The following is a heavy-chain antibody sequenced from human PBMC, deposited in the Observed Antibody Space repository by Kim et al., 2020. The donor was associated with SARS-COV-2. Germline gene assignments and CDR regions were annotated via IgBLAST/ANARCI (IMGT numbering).Heavy chain of an antibody. CDR1: GYTFTSYD. V-gene: IGHV1-8*01. J-gene: IGHJ6*02. D-gene: IGHD6-13*01. CDR3: ARGRDISSWYREYYYYYGMSV. Sequence: ASVKVSCKASGYTFTSYDINWVRQATGQGLEWMGWMNPNSGNTGYAQKFQGRVTMTRNTSISTAYMELSSLRSEDTAVYYCARGRDISSWYREYYYYYGMSVSGHGATCTVSS. CDR2: MNPNSGNT.